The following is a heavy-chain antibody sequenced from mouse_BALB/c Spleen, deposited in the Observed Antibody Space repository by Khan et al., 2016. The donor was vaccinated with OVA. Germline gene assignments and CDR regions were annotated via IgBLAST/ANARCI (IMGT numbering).Heavy chain of an antibody. V-gene: IGHV1S136*01. CDR1: GYLFTNYV. Sequence: EVQLQQSGPELVKPGASVKMSCKASGYLFTNYVLHWVKQKSGQGLEWIGNINPYNGGTMYNEKFKGKATLASDKSSITAHMELRSLTSEDSAVFYCARGNWQSYYFDYWGQGTTLTLSS. D-gene: IGHD4-1*01. CDR3: ARGNWQSYYFDY. CDR2: INPYNGGT. J-gene: IGHJ2*01.